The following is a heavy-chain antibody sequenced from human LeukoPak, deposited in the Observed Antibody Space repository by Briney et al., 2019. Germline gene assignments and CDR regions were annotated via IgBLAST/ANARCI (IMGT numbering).Heavy chain of an antibody. J-gene: IGHJ4*02. CDR3: ARESGSGSYFGYFDY. CDR1: GFTFSSYA. V-gene: IGHV3-48*03. Sequence: RGSLRLSCAASGFTFSSYAMSWVRQAPGKGLEWVSYISSSGSTIYYADSVKGRFTISRDNAKNSLYLQMNSLRAEDTAVYYCARESGSGSYFGYFDYWGQGTLVTVSS. D-gene: IGHD1-26*01. CDR2: ISSSGSTI.